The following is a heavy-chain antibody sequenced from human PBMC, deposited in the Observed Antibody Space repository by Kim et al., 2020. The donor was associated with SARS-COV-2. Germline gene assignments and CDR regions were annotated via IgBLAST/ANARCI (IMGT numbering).Heavy chain of an antibody. CDR1: GFPFSSYA. CDR2: ISGDGANT. Sequence: GGSLRLSCAASGFPFSSYAMNWVRQPPGKGLEWVSAISGDGANTFYADSVRGRFTISRDNSKNTLYLQMNSLRVEDTAVYFCAAGRRGYYDHGYWGQGTLVTVSS. CDR3: AAGRRGYYDHGY. V-gene: IGHV3-23*01. J-gene: IGHJ4*02. D-gene: IGHD3-22*01.